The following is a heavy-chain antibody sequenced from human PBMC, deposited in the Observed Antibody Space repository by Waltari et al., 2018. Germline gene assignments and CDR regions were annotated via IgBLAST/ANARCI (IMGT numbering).Heavy chain of an antibody. J-gene: IGHJ4*02. D-gene: IGHD3-22*01. V-gene: IGHV3-7*01. CDR3: ATRPHKSARDVYYGVFDY. CDR1: GSPFGNSW. CDR2: IKQDGSEK. Sequence: EVHLVESGGGLVQPGGSLRLSCVGSGSPFGNSWIAWVRQVPGKGMEWVANIKQDGSEKYYVDSVKGRFTISRDNAKNSLYLQMNSLRAEDTAVYYCATRPHKSARDVYYGVFDYWGRGTLVTVSS.